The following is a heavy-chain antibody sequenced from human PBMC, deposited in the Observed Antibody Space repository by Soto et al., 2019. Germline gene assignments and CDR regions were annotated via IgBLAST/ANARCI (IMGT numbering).Heavy chain of an antibody. Sequence: GLLRLPNASSELKIVSRAMRLIRKTHGKGLEWVSTISGSSSSTFYADSVKGRFTTSRDNSKNMLYLQMDGLRAEDTAVYYCAKECIETRRADAFDIWGEGIMLT. V-gene: IGHV3-23*01. CDR2: ISGSSSST. D-gene: IGHD1-26*01. CDR3: AKECIETRRADAFDI. J-gene: IGHJ3*02. CDR1: ELKIVSRA.